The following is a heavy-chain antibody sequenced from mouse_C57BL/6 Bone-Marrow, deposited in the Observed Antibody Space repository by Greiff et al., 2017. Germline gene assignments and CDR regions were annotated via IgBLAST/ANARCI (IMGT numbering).Heavy chain of an antibody. CDR2: IDPNSGGT. V-gene: IGHV1-72*01. D-gene: IGHD1-1*01. CDR3: ARVTTVVAPYYYAMDY. CDR1: GYTFTSYW. J-gene: IGHJ4*01. Sequence: QVQLKQPGAELVKPGASVKLSCKASGYTFTSYWMHWVKQRPGRGLEWIGRIDPNSGGTKYNEKFKSKATLTVDKPSSTAYMQLSSLTSEDSAVYYCARVTTVVAPYYYAMDYWGQGTSVTVSS.